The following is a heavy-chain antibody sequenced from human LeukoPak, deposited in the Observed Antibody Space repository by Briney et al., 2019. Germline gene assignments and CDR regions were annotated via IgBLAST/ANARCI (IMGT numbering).Heavy chain of an antibody. CDR1: GGSMSSYY. J-gene: IGHJ6*02. Sequence: KPSETLSLTCTVSGGSMSSYYWSWIRQPPGKGLEWIGYIYYSGSTNYNPSLKSRVTISVDTSKNQFSLKLSSVTAADTAVYYCAREYSSSWYYYGMDVWGQGTTVTVSS. CDR2: IYYSGST. D-gene: IGHD6-13*01. V-gene: IGHV4-59*01. CDR3: AREYSSSWYYYGMDV.